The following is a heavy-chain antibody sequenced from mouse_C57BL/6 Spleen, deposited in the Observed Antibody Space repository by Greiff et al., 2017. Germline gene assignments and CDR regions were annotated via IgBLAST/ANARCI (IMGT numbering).Heavy chain of an antibody. CDR2: INPNNGGT. J-gene: IGHJ2*01. Sequence: VQLQQSGPELVKPGASVQIPCKASGYTFTDSNMDWVKQSHGKSLAWIGDINPNNGGTIYNQKFKGKATLTVDKSSSTAYMELRSLTSEDTAVYYCARGANYGSDYFDSRGQGATLTVSS. V-gene: IGHV1-18*01. D-gene: IGHD1-1*01. CDR3: ARGANYGSDYFDS. CDR1: GYTFTDSN.